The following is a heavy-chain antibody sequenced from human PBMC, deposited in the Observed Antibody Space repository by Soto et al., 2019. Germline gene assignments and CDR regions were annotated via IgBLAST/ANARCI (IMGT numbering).Heavy chain of an antibody. Sequence: EVQLVESGGGLVQPGGSLRLSCAASGFTFSNFGINWVRQAPGKGVEWVSHISSSSTTIYYAESVKGRFTISRDNAKNSLYLQMSSLRGEDTAVYCCADSFKTTSGTTAWGQGTVVTVSS. CDR1: GFTFSNFG. CDR2: ISSSSTTI. V-gene: IGHV3-48*01. D-gene: IGHD2-15*01. CDR3: ADSFKTTSGTTA. J-gene: IGHJ4*02.